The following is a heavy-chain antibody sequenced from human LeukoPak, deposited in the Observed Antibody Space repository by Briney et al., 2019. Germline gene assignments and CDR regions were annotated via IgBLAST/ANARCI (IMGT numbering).Heavy chain of an antibody. V-gene: IGHV4-4*02. Sequence: PSETLSLTSAVSGGSISSSNWWSWVRQPPGKGLEWIGEIYHSGSTNYNPSLKSRVTISVDKSKNQFSLKLSSVTAADTAVYYWARVPRYSSSWYEDYWGQRTLVSVSS. CDR2: IYHSGST. CDR1: GGSISSSNW. J-gene: IGHJ4*02. D-gene: IGHD6-13*01. CDR3: ARVPRYSSSWYEDY.